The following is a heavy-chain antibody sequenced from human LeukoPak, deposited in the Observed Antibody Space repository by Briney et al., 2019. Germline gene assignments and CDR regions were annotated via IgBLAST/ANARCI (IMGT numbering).Heavy chain of an antibody. V-gene: IGHV7-4-1*02. Sequence: GASVKVSCKASGYTFTSYGISWVRQAPGQGLEWMGWINTNTGNPTYAQGFTGRFVFSLDTSVSTAYLQISSLKAEDTAVYYCARSVVTIFGVVFAPWGFGFDPWGQGTLVTVSS. CDR3: ARSVVTIFGVVFAPWGFGFDP. D-gene: IGHD3-3*01. J-gene: IGHJ5*02. CDR1: GYTFTSYG. CDR2: INTNTGNP.